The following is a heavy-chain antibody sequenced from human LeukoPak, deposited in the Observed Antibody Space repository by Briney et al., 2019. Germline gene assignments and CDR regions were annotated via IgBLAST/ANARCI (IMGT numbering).Heavy chain of an antibody. CDR2: IWYDGSNE. Sequence: GGSLRLSCEASGFSFSNSGMHWVRQPQGKGLEWVEVIWYDGSNEYYADAVKGRFTISRDNSKNTVHLQMNSLRVEDTSVYFCAREISMFVNAFDLWGQGTLVTVTS. V-gene: IGHV3-33*01. J-gene: IGHJ3*01. D-gene: IGHD3-10*02. CDR1: GFSFSNSG. CDR3: AREISMFVNAFDL.